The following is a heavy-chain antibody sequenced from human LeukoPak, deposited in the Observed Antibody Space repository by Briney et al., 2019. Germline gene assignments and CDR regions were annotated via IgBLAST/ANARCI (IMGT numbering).Heavy chain of an antibody. CDR2: IRQDGSEK. Sequence: GGSLGLLCAASGFTYSSYWMRWVREARGKGLEGGANIRQDGSEKYYVTSVKGRFTISRDNAKNPLYLQMNSRRAEDTAVYYCARDRARGIAAAGNWFDPWGKGTLVTVSS. D-gene: IGHD6-13*01. V-gene: IGHV3-7*01. J-gene: IGHJ5*02. CDR3: ARDRARGIAAAGNWFDP. CDR1: GFTYSSYW.